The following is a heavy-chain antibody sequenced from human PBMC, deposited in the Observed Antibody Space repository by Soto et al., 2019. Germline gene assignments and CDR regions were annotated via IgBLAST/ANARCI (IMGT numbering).Heavy chain of an antibody. V-gene: IGHV4-31*03. CDR3: ARFVVVGDEPVSWFDP. CDR1: GGSISSGGYY. CDR2: IYYSGST. D-gene: IGHD2-21*01. J-gene: IGHJ5*02. Sequence: SETLSLTCTVSGGSISSGGYYWSWIRQHPGKGLEWIGYIYYSGSTYYNPSLKSRVTISVDTSKNQFSLKLSSVTAADTAVYYCARFVVVGDEPVSWFDPWGQGTLVTVSS.